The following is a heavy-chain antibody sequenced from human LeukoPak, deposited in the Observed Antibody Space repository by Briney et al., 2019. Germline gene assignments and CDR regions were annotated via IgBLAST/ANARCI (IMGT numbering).Heavy chain of an antibody. D-gene: IGHD4-11*01. CDR1: XXXXSXXG. CDR2: IWYDGINK. Sequence: XLXLSCAXXXXXXSXXGMXXXRXXXXXXXXXXAVIWYDGINKYYADSVKGRFTISRDNSKNTLYLQMNSLRAEDTAVYYCARDRARYYSNPFDWGQGTLVTVSS. V-gene: IGHV3-33*01. J-gene: IGHJ4*02. CDR3: ARDRARYYSNPFD.